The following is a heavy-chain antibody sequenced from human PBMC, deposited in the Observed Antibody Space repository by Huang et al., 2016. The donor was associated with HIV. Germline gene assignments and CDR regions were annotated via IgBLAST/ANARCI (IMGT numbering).Heavy chain of an antibody. CDR3: AREVRSVDTDRPDGYYYRGLDV. V-gene: IGHV4-39*02. J-gene: IGHJ6*02. CDR1: GTSMTSSTFY. CDR2: VYFRGNT. Sequence: QLRESGPGLVTPSETLSLTCSASGTSMTSSTFYWGWFRQPPGRGLEWIGSVYFRGNTYDNPSLKRRVTISKDTANKQYSMRLTSVTAADTAVYFCAREVRSVDTDRPDGYYYRGLDVWGQGTTVIVSS. D-gene: IGHD2-2*03.